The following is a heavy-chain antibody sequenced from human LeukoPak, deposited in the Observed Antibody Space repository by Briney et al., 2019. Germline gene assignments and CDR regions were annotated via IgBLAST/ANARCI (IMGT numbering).Heavy chain of an antibody. CDR2: ISRSGDST. D-gene: IGHD3-10*01. CDR3: AKGSARGLIISGFDC. CDR1: GFTFSNYA. Sequence: PGGSLRLSCAASGFTFSNYAMSWVRQAPGKGLEWVSAISRSGDSTFYADSVKGRFTISRDNSKNTLYLQMNSLRAEDTAVYFCAKGSARGLIISGFDCWGRGTLVTVSS. V-gene: IGHV3-23*01. J-gene: IGHJ4*02.